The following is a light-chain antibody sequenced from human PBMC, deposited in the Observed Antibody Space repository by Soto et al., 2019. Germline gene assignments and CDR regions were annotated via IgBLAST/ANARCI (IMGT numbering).Light chain of an antibody. J-gene: IGLJ2*01. Sequence: QSALTQPPSASGSPGQSVTISCTGTRSDVGGYNYVSWYQQHPGKAPKLMLYEVSKRPSGVPDRLSGSKSGNKASLTVSGLQAEDEADYYCSSYAGSNTVFGGGNKLTVL. V-gene: IGLV2-8*01. CDR3: SSYAGSNTV. CDR1: RSDVGGYNY. CDR2: EVS.